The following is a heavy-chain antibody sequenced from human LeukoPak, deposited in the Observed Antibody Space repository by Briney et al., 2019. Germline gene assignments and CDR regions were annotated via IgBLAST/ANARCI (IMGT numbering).Heavy chain of an antibody. CDR1: GFTFSSYG. CDR2: ISYDGSNK. V-gene: IGHV3-30*18. Sequence: GRSLRLSCAASGFTFSSYGMHWVRQAPGKGLEWVAVISYDGSNKYYADSVKGRFTISRDNSKNTLYLQMNSLRAEDTAVYYCAKGYEFIAAAANGVDYWGQGTLVTVSS. D-gene: IGHD6-13*01. J-gene: IGHJ4*02. CDR3: AKGYEFIAAAANGVDY.